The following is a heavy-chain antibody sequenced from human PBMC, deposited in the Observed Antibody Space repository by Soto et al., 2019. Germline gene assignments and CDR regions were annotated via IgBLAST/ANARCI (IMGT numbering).Heavy chain of an antibody. CDR1: GGTFSSYA. D-gene: IGHD1-26*01. V-gene: IGHV1-69*01. Sequence: QVQLVQSVAEVNKPGSSVKVSCKASGGTFSSYAISWVRQAPGQGLEWMGGIIPIFGTAHYAQKFQGRVTITADESTSTAYMELSSLRSEDTAVYYCARVWWELQDWYFDLWGRGTLVTVSS. J-gene: IGHJ2*01. CDR3: ARVWWELQDWYFDL. CDR2: IIPIFGTA.